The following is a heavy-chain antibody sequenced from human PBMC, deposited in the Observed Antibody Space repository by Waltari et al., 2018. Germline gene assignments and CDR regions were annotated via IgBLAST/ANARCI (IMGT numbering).Heavy chain of an antibody. J-gene: IGHJ3*02. D-gene: IGHD1-26*01. V-gene: IGHV4-38-2*01. CDR3: ARHEGRGSGSDAFDI. CDR2: IYHSGST. CDR1: SGYY. Sequence: SGYYWGWIRQPPGKGLEWIGSIYHSGSTYYNPSLKSRVTISVDTSKNQFSLKLSSVTAADTAVYYCARHEGRGSGSDAFDIWGQGTMVTVSS.